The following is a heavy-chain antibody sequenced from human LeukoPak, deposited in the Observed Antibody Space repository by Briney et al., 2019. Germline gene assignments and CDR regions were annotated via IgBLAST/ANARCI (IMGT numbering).Heavy chain of an antibody. D-gene: IGHD6-19*01. CDR2: ISTNGGTT. V-gene: IGHV3-64D*06. CDR1: GFTFSTYA. CDR3: VKYSSGWYYDY. J-gene: IGHJ4*02. Sequence: GGSLRLSCAASGFTFSTYAMHWVRQAPGKGLECVSAISTNGGTTYYASSVKGRFSISRDNSKNTLYLQMSSLRAEDTAVYYCVKYSSGWYYDYWGQGTLVTVSS.